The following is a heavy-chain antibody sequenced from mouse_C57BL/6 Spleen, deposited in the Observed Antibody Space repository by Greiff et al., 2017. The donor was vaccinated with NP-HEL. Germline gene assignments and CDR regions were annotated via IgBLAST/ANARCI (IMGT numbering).Heavy chain of an antibody. J-gene: IGHJ3*01. V-gene: IGHV5-4*01. D-gene: IGHD1-1*01. CDR2: ISDGGSYT. Sequence: EVQGVESGGGLVKPGGSLKLSCAASGFTFSSYAMSWVRQTPEKRLEWVATISDGGSYTYYPDNVKGRITISRDNAKNNLYLQMSHLKSEDTAMYYCAREDYYGSSYDAYWGQGTLVTVSA. CDR3: AREDYYGSSYDAY. CDR1: GFTFSSYA.